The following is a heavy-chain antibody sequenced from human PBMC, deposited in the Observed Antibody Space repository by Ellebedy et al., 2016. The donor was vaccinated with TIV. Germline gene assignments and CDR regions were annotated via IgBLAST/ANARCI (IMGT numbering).Heavy chain of an antibody. CDR3: ATFRNLDGFDI. CDR1: GYSISSGNY. V-gene: IGHV4-38-2*02. Sequence: SETLSLTCTVSGYSISSGNYWGWIRQPPGKGLEWIGSMYHSGSTYYNPSLKRRVTISVDMFKNQLSLELSSVTAADTAVYYCATFRNLDGFDIWGQGTMVTVSS. J-gene: IGHJ3*02. CDR2: MYHSGST.